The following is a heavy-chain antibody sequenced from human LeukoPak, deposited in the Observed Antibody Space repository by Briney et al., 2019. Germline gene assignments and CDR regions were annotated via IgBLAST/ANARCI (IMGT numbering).Heavy chain of an antibody. CDR3: ARGLFLSGYLDAFDM. J-gene: IGHJ3*02. CDR1: GFTFSSYA. CDR2: ISYDGSNK. D-gene: IGHD3-22*01. V-gene: IGHV3-30*14. Sequence: GGSLRLSCAASGFTFSSYAMHWVRQAPGKGLEWVAVISYDGSNKYYADSVKGRFTISRDNSKNTLDLQVNSLRVEDTAVYYARGLFLSGYLDAFDMWGQGTVVTVSS.